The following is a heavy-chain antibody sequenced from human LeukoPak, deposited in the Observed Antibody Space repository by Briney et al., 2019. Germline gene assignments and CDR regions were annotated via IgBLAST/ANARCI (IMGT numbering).Heavy chain of an antibody. CDR1: GFTFSNFG. D-gene: IGHD6-19*01. Sequence: PGGSLRLSCAASGFTFSNFGMHWVRQAPGKGLEWVAFIRNDGSNKYYADSVKGRFTISRDNSKNTLYLQMNSLRAEDTAVYYCARAVAGDYFDYWGQGTLVTVSS. CDR2: IRNDGSNK. J-gene: IGHJ4*02. V-gene: IGHV3-30*02. CDR3: ARAVAGDYFDY.